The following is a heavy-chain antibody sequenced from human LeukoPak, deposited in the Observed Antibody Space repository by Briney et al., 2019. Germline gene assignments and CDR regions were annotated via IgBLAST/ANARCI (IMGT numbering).Heavy chain of an antibody. V-gene: IGHV3-30*01. CDR3: ASLWSSLYCSSTSCRVPFDP. CDR1: GFTFSSYA. D-gene: IGHD2-2*01. CDR2: ISYDGSNK. Sequence: GGSLRLSCAASGFTFSSYAMHWVRQAPGKGLEWVAVISYDGSNKYYADSVKGRFTISRDNSKNTLYLQMNSLRAEDTAVYYCASLWSSLYCSSTSCRVPFDPWGQGTLVTVSS. J-gene: IGHJ5*02.